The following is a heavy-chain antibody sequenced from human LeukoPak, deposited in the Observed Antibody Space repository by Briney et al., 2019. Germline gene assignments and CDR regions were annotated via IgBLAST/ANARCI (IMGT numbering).Heavy chain of an antibody. J-gene: IGHJ4*02. V-gene: IGHV4-34*01. D-gene: IGHD3-9*01. Sequence: SETLSLACAVYGGSFSGYYWSWIRQPPGKGLEWIGEINHSGSTNYNPSLTSRVTISVDTSKNQFSLKLSSVTAADTAVYYCAGTRTRYYDILTGYFYWGQGTLVTVSS. CDR3: AGTRTRYYDILTGYFY. CDR2: INHSGST. CDR1: GGSFSGYY.